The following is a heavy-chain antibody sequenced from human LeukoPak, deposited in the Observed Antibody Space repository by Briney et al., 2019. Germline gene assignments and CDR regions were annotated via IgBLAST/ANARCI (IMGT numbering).Heavy chain of an antibody. CDR2: ISDTGNT. V-gene: IGHV3-23*01. CDR3: AKVGPYYDSSGYDY. D-gene: IGHD3-22*01. J-gene: IGHJ4*02. CDR1: GFTLSSYA. Sequence: GGSLRLSCAASGFTLSSYAMSWVRQAPGKGLEWVSAISDTGNTYHADSVKGRFTISRDSSKNTLYLQMNSLRAEDTAVYYCAKVGPYYDSSGYDYWGQGTLVTVSS.